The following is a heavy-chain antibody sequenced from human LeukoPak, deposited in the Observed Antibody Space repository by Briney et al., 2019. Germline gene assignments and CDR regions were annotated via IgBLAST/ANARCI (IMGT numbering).Heavy chain of an antibody. CDR2: INNSGST. CDR1: TGSFSGFY. V-gene: IGHV4-34*01. J-gene: IGHJ6*03. D-gene: IGHD6-13*01. Sequence: PSETLSLTCAVYTGSFSGFYWGWLRPPQRKGMEWIGEINNSGSTNYNTSLKSRVTISVDTSKTQFSLKLRSVAAADAAVYYCARGVAGSCYYYYMDVWGKGTMVTVSS. CDR3: ARGVAGSCYYYYMDV.